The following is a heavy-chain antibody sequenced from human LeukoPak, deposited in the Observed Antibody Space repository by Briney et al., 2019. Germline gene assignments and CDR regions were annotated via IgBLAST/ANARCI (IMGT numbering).Heavy chain of an antibody. CDR2: IKQDGSEK. J-gene: IGHJ4*02. CDR3: ARVYMAAAGTPAGLWYDY. Sequence: LSGGSLRLSCAASGLTFSSYWMSWVRQAPGKGLEWVANIKQDGSEKYYVDSVKGRFTISRDNAKNSLYLQMNSLRAEDTAVYYCARVYMAAAGTPAGLWYDYWGQGTLVTVSS. V-gene: IGHV3-7*01. CDR1: GLTFSSYW. D-gene: IGHD6-13*01.